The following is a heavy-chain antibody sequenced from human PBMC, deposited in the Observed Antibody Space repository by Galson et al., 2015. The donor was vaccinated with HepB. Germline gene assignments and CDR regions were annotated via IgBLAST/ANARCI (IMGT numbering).Heavy chain of an antibody. CDR3: ARGGECRGGSCHSWGTRDYYFYGLDV. CDR2: ISPYNGNT. V-gene: IGHV1-18*01. D-gene: IGHD2-15*01. Sequence: SVKVSCKASGYTFLSYGINWVRQAPGQGLEWLGWISPYNGNTNYAQNLQGRVTMTTDTSTRTAYLELRSLKFDDTAVYYCARGGECRGGSCHSWGTRDYYFYGLDVWGQGTMVSVSS. J-gene: IGHJ6*02. CDR1: GYTFLSYG.